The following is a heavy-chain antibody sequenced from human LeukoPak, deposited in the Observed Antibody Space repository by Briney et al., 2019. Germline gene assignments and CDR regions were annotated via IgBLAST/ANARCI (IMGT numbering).Heavy chain of an antibody. CDR1: GGSISSYY. CDR2: IYYSGST. J-gene: IGHJ4*02. Sequence: SETLSLTCTVSGGSISSYYWSWIRQPPGKGLEWIGYIYYSGSTNYNPSLKSRVTISVDTSKNQFSLKLSSVTAADTAVYYCARHVYSYGPKYYLDYWGQGTLVTVSS. D-gene: IGHD5-18*01. V-gene: IGHV4-59*08. CDR3: ARHVYSYGPKYYLDY.